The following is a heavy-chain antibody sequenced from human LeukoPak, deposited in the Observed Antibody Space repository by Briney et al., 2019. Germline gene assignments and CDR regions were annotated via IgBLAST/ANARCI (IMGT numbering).Heavy chain of an antibody. Sequence: ASVKVSCKASGYTFTSYDINWVRQATGQGLEWMGWMNPNSGNTGYAQKFQGRVTMTRSTSISTAYMELSSLRSEDTAVYYCARGYRGSGWFFGTGDFFDYWGQGTLVTVSS. V-gene: IGHV1-8*01. J-gene: IGHJ4*02. CDR1: GYTFTSYD. D-gene: IGHD6-19*01. CDR3: ARGYRGSGWFFGTGDFFDY. CDR2: MNPNSGNT.